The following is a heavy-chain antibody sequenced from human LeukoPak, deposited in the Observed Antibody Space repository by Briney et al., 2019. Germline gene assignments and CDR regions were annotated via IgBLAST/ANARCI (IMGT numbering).Heavy chain of an antibody. D-gene: IGHD2-21*02. CDR1: GFPFCSYA. CDR3: AKTVVVTARGYFDY. J-gene: IGHJ4*02. Sequence: GGALRLSPAASGFPFCSYAMRGVRPAPGKGVGGGSAISGSGGSAYYADSVKGRFTISRDNSKNTLYLQMNSLRAEDTAVYYCAKTVVVTARGYFDYWGQGTLVTVSS. V-gene: IGHV3-23*01. CDR2: ISGSGGSA.